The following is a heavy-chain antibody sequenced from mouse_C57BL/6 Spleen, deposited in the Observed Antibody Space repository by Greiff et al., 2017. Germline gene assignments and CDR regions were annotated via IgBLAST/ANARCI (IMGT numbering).Heavy chain of an antibody. D-gene: IGHD1-1*01. Sequence: EVQLQESGPGLVKPSQSLSLTCSVTGYSITSGYYWNWIRQFPGNKLEWMGYISYDGSNNYNPSLKNRISITRDTSKNQFFLKLNSVTTEDTATYYCARPRLLRGGYYAMDYWGQGTSVTVSS. CDR2: ISYDGSN. CDR3: ARPRLLRGGYYAMDY. CDR1: GYSITSGYY. V-gene: IGHV3-6*01. J-gene: IGHJ4*01.